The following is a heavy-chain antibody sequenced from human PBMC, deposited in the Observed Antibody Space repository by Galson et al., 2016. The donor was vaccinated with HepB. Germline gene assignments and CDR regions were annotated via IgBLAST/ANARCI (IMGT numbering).Heavy chain of an antibody. J-gene: IGHJ6*02. Sequence: SLRLSCAASGFTFSSYWMAWVRQAPGKWLEWVSSISSSSSYIYYTDSVKGRFTISRDNAKNSLYLQMNSLRAEDTAVYYCARDGLRGRWRLGGMDVWGQGTTVTVSS. CDR3: ARDGLRGRWRLGGMDV. D-gene: IGHD3/OR15-3a*01. V-gene: IGHV3-21*01. CDR1: GFTFSSYW. CDR2: ISSSSSYI.